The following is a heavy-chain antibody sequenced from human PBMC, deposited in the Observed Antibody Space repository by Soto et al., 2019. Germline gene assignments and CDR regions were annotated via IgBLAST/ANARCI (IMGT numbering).Heavy chain of an antibody. D-gene: IGHD4-17*01. Sequence: GGSLRLSCAASGFTFNIYALHWVRQAPGKGLEGVAVISFDGTKKYYSDSVKGRFTISRDNLKNTLYLQMNNLRVEDAALYFCAREDDYGYRYINYGLDVWGQGTTVTASS. CDR1: GFTFNIYA. CDR2: ISFDGTKK. J-gene: IGHJ6*02. CDR3: AREDDYGYRYINYGLDV. V-gene: IGHV3-30-3*01.